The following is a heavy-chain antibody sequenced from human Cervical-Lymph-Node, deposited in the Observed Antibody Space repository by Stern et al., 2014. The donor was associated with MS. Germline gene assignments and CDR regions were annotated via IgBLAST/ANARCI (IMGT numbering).Heavy chain of an antibody. CDR2: IWNDGSNK. D-gene: IGHD3-22*01. V-gene: IGHV3-33*01. J-gene: IGHJ4*02. CDR3: ARVGDYYDSSGYQYPDY. Sequence: VQLVESGGGVVQPGRSLRLSCAASGFTFSSYGMHWVRQAPGKGLEWVAAIWNDGSNKYYADSVKGRFTISRDNSKNTLYLQMNSLRAEDTAVYYCARVGDYYDSSGYQYPDYWGQGTLVTVSS. CDR1: GFTFSSYG.